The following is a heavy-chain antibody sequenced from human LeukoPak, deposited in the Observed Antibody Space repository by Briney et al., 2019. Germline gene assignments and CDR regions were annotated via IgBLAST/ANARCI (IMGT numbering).Heavy chain of an antibody. Sequence: ASVKVSCKASGYTFTSYGISWVRQAPGQGLEWMGWISAYDGNTNYAQKLQGRVTMTTDTSTSTAYMELRSLRSDDTAVYYCARDMTYYGSGSYYNVGAFDIWGQGTMVTVSS. V-gene: IGHV1-18*01. D-gene: IGHD3-10*01. CDR2: ISAYDGNT. CDR1: GYTFTSYG. CDR3: ARDMTYYGSGSYYNVGAFDI. J-gene: IGHJ3*02.